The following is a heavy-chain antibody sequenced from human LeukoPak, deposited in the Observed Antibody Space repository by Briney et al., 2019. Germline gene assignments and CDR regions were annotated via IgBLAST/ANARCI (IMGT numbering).Heavy chain of an antibody. CDR1: GFTFSSYW. CDR3: ARGGSWYNY. J-gene: IGHJ4*02. Sequence: QAGGSLRLSCAASGFTFSSYWMTWVRQAPGKGLEWVANIKEDGSEKYYVDSVKGRFSISRDNAKNSLYLQMNSLRGEDTAIYYCARGGSWYNYWGQGTLVTVSS. V-gene: IGHV3-7*01. CDR2: IKEDGSEK. D-gene: IGHD6-13*01.